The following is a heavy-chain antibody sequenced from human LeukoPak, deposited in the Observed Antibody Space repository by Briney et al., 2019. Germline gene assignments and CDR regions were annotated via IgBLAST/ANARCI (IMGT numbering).Heavy chain of an antibody. J-gene: IGHJ6*02. CDR3: ARDRSGWYESGMDV. D-gene: IGHD6-19*01. V-gene: IGHV4-59*12. CDR2: IYYSGST. Sequence: SETLSLTCTASGCSFSNYYWSWIRQPPGKGLEWIGHIYYSGSTNYNLSPMNRVTISIDTSKTQFSLNLSSVTAADTAVYYCARDRSGWYESGMDVWGQGTTVTVSS. CDR1: GCSFSNYY.